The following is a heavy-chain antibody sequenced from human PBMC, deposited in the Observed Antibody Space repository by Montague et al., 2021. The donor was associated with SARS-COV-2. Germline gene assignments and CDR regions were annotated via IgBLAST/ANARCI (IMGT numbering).Heavy chain of an antibody. Sequence: SETLSLTCSVSSGSIISSGYYWGWIRQPPGKELEWIGNIYYSGTTYYNPSLQSRCTISVDTSKNHLSLRLSSVTAADTAVYFCAGGMIRGVTTPFDYWGQGSQVTVSS. V-gene: IGHV4-39*02. CDR2: IYYSGTT. CDR1: SGSIISSGYY. D-gene: IGHD3-10*01. CDR3: AGGMIRGVTTPFDY. J-gene: IGHJ4*02.